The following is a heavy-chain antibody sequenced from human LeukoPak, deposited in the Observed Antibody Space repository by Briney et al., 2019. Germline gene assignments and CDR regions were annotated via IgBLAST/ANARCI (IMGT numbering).Heavy chain of an antibody. D-gene: IGHD3-22*01. Sequence: GGCLRLSCAASGFTFSSYWMSWVRQAPGKGLEWVANIKQDGSEKYYVDSVKGRFTISRDNAKNSLYLQMNSLRSEDTAVYYCATGTIVVAYLDYWGQGTLVTVSS. J-gene: IGHJ4*02. CDR1: GFTFSSYW. V-gene: IGHV3-7*03. CDR2: IKQDGSEK. CDR3: ATGTIVVAYLDY.